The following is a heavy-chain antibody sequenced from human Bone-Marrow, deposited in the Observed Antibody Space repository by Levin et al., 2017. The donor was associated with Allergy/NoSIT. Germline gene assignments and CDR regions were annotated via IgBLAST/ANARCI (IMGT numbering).Heavy chain of an antibody. CDR3: ARGDLVLVVYPHY. V-gene: IGHV3-30-3*01. CDR2: ISYDGGNE. CDR1: GFTFSSYS. J-gene: IGHJ4*02. Sequence: QPGGSLRLSCAASGFTFSSYSMHWVRQAPGKGLEWVALISYDGGNENYADSVKGRFTISRDNYKNTLYLQMNSLSAEDTAVYFCARGDLVLVVYPHYWGQGTLVTVAS. D-gene: IGHD2-8*02.